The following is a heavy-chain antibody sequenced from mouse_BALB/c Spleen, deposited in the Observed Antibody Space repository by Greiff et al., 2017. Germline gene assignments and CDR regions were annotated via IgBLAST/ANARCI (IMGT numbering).Heavy chain of an antibody. Sequence: QVQLQQPGAELVKPGASVKLSCKASGYTFTSYWMHWVKQRPGQGLEWIGEIDPSDSYTSYNQKFKGKATLTVDTSSSTAYMQLSSLTSEDSAVYYCTTPSTMITTSYFDYWGQGTTLTVSS. CDR1: GYTFTSYW. V-gene: IGHV1-69*02. J-gene: IGHJ2*01. D-gene: IGHD2-4*01. CDR3: TTPSTMITTSYFDY. CDR2: IDPSDSYT.